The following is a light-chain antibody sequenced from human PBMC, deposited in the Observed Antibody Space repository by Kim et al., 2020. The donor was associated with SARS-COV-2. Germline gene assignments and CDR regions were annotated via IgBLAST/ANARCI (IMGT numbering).Light chain of an antibody. CDR3: QSYDSSLSGYV. Sequence: QRVTLSRTGSSSNIGAGFDVHWYQKLPGTAPTLLIFDNTNRPSGVPDRFSGSKSGTSASLAITGLQAEDEADYYCQSYDSSLSGYVFGTGTKVTVL. V-gene: IGLV1-40*01. CDR1: SSNIGAGFD. CDR2: DNT. J-gene: IGLJ1*01.